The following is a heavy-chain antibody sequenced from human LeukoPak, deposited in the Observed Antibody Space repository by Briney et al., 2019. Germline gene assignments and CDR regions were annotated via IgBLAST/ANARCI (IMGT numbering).Heavy chain of an antibody. J-gene: IGHJ4*02. V-gene: IGHV3-30*18. CDR1: GFTFSRYG. CDR2: ISYDESNR. Sequence: PGGSPRLSCAASGFTFSRYGMHWVRQAPGKGLEWVAVISYDESNRYYADSVRGRFTISRDISKNTLYLQMNSLRAEDTAVYYCAKGGGYSYGYYSDYWGQGTLVTVSS. CDR3: AKGGGYSYGYYSDY. D-gene: IGHD5-18*01.